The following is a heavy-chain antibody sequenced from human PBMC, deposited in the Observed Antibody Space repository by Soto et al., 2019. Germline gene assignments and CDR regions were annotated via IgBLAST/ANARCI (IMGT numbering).Heavy chain of an antibody. V-gene: IGHV1-3*01. CDR2: INAGNGNT. CDR1: GYTFTSYA. D-gene: IGHD3-10*01. Sequence: QVQLVQSGAEVKKPGASVKVSCKASGYTFTSYAMHWVRQAPGQRLEWMGWINAGNGNTKYSQKFQGRVTITRDTSASTAYMELSSLRSEDTAVYYCARVPVTTFRAFDIWGQGTMVTVSS. J-gene: IGHJ3*02. CDR3: ARVPVTTFRAFDI.